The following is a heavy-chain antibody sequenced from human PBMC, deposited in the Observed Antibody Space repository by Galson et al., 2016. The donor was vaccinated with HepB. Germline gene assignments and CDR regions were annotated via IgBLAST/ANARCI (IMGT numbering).Heavy chain of an antibody. Sequence: SCKASGGTFSSYAISWVRQAPGQGLEWMGGIIPIFGTANYAQKFQGRVTITADESTSTAYMELSSLRSEDTAVYYCARDLGELRYGKSRYYYYGMDVWGQGTTVTVSS. V-gene: IGHV1-69*01. CDR1: GGTFSSYA. J-gene: IGHJ6*02. D-gene: IGHD3-9*01. CDR3: ARDLGELRYGKSRYYYYGMDV. CDR2: IIPIFGTA.